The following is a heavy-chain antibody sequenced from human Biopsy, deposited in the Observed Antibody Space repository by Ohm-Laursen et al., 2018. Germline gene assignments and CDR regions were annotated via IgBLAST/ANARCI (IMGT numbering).Heavy chain of an antibody. CDR2: ISPYNDKT. CDR1: GYTFTGYY. CDR3: ARVFCTSTTCYGLLDN. V-gene: IGHV1-18*04. J-gene: IGHJ4*02. D-gene: IGHD2/OR15-2a*01. Sequence: ASVKVSCKASGYTFTGYYMHWVRQAPGQGLEWMGWISPYNDKTSYPPKLQGRVTMTADTSTNTAHMELRSLRSDDTAVYYCARVFCTSTTCYGLLDNWGQGTVVTVSS.